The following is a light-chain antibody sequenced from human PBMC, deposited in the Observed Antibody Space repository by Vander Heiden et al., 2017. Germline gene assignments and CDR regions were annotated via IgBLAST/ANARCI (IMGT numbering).Light chain of an antibody. CDR3: QQYYSTPYT. CDR1: QSVLYSSNNKNY. CDR2: WAS. Sequence: DIVITQSPASLAVSLRERATINSKSSQSVLYSSNNKNYLAWYQQKPGQPPKLLIYWASTRESGVPDRFSGSGSGTDFTLTISSLQAEDVAVYYCQQYYSTPYTFGQGTKLEIK. J-gene: IGKJ2*01. V-gene: IGKV4-1*01.